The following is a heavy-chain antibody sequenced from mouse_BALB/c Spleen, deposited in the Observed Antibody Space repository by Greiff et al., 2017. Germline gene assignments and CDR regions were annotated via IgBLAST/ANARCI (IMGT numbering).Heavy chain of an antibody. V-gene: IGHV4-2*02. CDR1: GFDFSRYW. D-gene: IGHD2-4*01. CDR2: INPGSSTI. CDR3: ARRSIYYDMGDAMDY. J-gene: IGHJ4*01. Sequence: EVKLLESGGGLVQPGGSLNLSCAASGFDFSRYWMSWARQAPGKGQEWIGEINPGSSTINYTPSLKDKFIISRDNAKNTLYLQMSKVRSEDTALYYCARRSIYYDMGDAMDYWGQGTSVTVSS.